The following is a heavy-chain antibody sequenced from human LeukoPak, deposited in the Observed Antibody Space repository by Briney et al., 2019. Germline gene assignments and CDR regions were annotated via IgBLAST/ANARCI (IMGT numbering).Heavy chain of an antibody. V-gene: IGHV4-4*09. D-gene: IGHD3-10*01. CDR3: ARAGDYYGSPHY. CDR2: GCS. CDR1: GGSISSYY. Sequence: SETLSLTCTVSGGSISSYYWSWIRQPPVTGLECGCSNYSPSLKSRVTISTDTSKNQFSLNLRSVTAADTAVYYCARAGDYYGSPHYWGQGTLVTVSS. J-gene: IGHJ4*02.